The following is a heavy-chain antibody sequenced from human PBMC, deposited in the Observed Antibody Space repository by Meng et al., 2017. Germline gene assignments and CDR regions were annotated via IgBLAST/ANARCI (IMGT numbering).Heavy chain of an antibody. CDR3: ARFGGIVATISAFDY. CDR2: INPNSGGT. V-gene: IGHV1-2*06. Sequence: QGQLLQSGAEVKKPGDSVKVSCKASGYTLTGYYMHWVRQAPGQGLEWMGRINPNSGGTNYAQKFQGRVTMTRDTSISTAYMELSRLRSDDTAVYYCARFGGIVATISAFDYWGQGTLVTVSS. D-gene: IGHD5-12*01. J-gene: IGHJ4*02. CDR1: GYTLTGYY.